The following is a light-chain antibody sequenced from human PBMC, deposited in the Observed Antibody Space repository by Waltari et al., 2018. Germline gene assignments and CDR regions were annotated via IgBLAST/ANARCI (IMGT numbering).Light chain of an antibody. CDR3: YSTDSSGNHRV. Sequence: SYELTQPPSVSVSPGQTARITCSGDAWPKKYADWYQQKSGQASVLVIYEDSKRPSGIPGRFSVSSSWTMATFTISGAQVEDEADYYCYSTDSSGNHRVFGGGTKLTVL. CDR1: AWPKKY. CDR2: EDS. J-gene: IGLJ3*02. V-gene: IGLV3-10*01.